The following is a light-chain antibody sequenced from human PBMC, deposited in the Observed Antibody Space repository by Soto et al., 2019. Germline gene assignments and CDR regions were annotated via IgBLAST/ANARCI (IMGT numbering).Light chain of an antibody. V-gene: IGKV1-33*01. CDR1: QDITNH. CDR3: QQYDILLT. CDR2: DAS. J-gene: IGKJ4*01. Sequence: DIQMTQSPSSLSASVGDRVTITCQASQDITNHLNWYQQKPGKAPKLLIYDASNLQTGVPSRFSGSGSGTNFTFTISGLQPEDIATFYCQQYDILLTFGGGTKVDIK.